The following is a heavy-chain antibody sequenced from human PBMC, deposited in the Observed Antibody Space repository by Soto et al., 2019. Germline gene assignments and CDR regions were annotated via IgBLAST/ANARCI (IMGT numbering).Heavy chain of an antibody. CDR2: IIPIFGTA. CDR3: ARGLAVAGMGYYYYGMDV. Sequence: QVQLVQSGAEVKKPGSSVKVSCKASGGTFSSYAISWVRQAPGQGLEWMGGIIPIFGTANYAQKVEGRVTITADKSTSTAYMELSSLRSEDTAVYYCARGLAVAGMGYYYYGMDVWGQGTTVTVSS. V-gene: IGHV1-69*06. J-gene: IGHJ6*02. CDR1: GGTFSSYA. D-gene: IGHD6-19*01.